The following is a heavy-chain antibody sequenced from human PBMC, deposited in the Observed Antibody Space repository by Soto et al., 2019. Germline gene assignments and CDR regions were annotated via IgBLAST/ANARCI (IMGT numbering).Heavy chain of an antibody. CDR2: IYHSGST. CDR1: GGSISSSSYY. Sequence: SETLSLTCTVSGGSISSSSYYWGWIRQPPGKGLEWIGYIYHSGSTYYNPSLKSRVTISVDRSKNQFSLKLSSVTAADTAVYYCAAGGGLPRYYWGQGTLVTVPS. V-gene: IGHV4-39*07. J-gene: IGHJ4*02. CDR3: AAGGGLPRYY. D-gene: IGHD5-12*01.